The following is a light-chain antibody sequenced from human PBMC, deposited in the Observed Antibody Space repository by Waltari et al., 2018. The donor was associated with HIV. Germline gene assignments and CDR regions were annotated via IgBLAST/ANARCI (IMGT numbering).Light chain of an antibody. CDR3: QVWDTVTDQGV. CDR1: NIGSKS. V-gene: IGLV3-21*04. CDR2: YDS. Sequence: YVLTQPPSVSVAPGKTASLACGGDNIGSKSVHWYQQKPGQAPGLVVYYDSERPSGSSERISGSNSGNTATLTISRVEAGDEADYYCQVWDTVTDQGVFGGGTKLTVL. J-gene: IGLJ3*02.